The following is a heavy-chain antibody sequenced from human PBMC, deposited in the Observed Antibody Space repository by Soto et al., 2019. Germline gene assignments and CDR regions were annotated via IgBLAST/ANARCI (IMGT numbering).Heavy chain of an antibody. D-gene: IGHD2-2*01. Sequence: GGSLRLSCAASGFTFSSYAMRWVRQAPGKGLEWVSAISGSGGSTYYADSVKGRFTISRDNSKNTLYLQMNSLRAEDTAVYYCAKDRDIVVVPDGGAFDPWGQGTLVTVSS. J-gene: IGHJ5*02. CDR2: ISGSGGST. CDR3: AKDRDIVVVPDGGAFDP. V-gene: IGHV3-23*01. CDR1: GFTFSSYA.